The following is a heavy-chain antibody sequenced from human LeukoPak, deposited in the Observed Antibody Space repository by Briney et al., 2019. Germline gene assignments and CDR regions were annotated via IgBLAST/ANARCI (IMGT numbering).Heavy chain of an antibody. D-gene: IGHD2-2*01. CDR1: GGSFSGYY. CDR3: ARGRSIPAAITPFDP. J-gene: IGHJ5*02. CDR2: INHSGST. V-gene: IGHV4-34*01. Sequence: SETLSLTCAVYGGSFSGYYWSWIRQPPGKGRDWSGEINHSGSTNYNPSLKSRVTISVDTSKNQFSLKLSSVTAADTAVYYCARGRSIPAAITPFDPWGQGTLVTVSS.